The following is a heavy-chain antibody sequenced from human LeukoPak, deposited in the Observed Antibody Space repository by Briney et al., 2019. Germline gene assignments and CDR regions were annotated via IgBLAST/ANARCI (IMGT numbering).Heavy chain of an antibody. CDR2: ITSSSSYI. Sequence: GGSLRLSCAASGFTFSSHSMNWVRQAPGKGLEWVSSITSSSSYIYYADSVKGRFTISRDNAKNSLYLQMNSLRGEDTAVYYCARVNRGEAGAGPYWGQGTLVTVSS. J-gene: IGHJ4*02. CDR1: GFTFSSHS. V-gene: IGHV3-21*01. CDR3: ARVNRGEAGAGPY. D-gene: IGHD6-13*01.